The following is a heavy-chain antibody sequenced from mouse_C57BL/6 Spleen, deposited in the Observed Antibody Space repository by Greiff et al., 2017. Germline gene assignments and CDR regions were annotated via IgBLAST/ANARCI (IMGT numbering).Heavy chain of an antibody. CDR2: IHPNSGST. J-gene: IGHJ2*01. Sequence: QVQLQQPGAELVQPGASVKLSCTASGYTFTSYWMHWVKQRPGQGLEWIGMIHPNSGSTNYNEKFKSKATLTVDKSSSTAYMQLSSLTSEDSAVYYCAGLDGYYYYFDDWGQGTTLTVSS. CDR1: GYTFTSYW. V-gene: IGHV1-64*01. D-gene: IGHD2-3*01. CDR3: AGLDGYYYYFDD.